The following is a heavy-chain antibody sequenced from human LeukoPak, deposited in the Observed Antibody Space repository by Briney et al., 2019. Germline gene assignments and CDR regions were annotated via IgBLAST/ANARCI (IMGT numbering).Heavy chain of an antibody. J-gene: IGHJ4*02. CDR1: GGSFSGYY. CDR2: INHSGST. V-gene: IGHV4-34*01. D-gene: IGHD3-10*01. CDR3: ARRSRFGEFAYFDY. Sequence: PSETLSLTRAVYGGSFSGYYWSWIRQPPGKGLEWIGEINHSGSTNYNPSLKSRVTISVDTSKNQFSLKLSSVTAADTAVYYCARRSRFGEFAYFDYWGQGTLVTVSS.